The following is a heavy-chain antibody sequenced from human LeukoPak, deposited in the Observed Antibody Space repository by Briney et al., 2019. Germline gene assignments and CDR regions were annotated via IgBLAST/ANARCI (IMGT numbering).Heavy chain of an antibody. Sequence: GESLKISCKGSGYTFTSYWIGWVRQMPGKGLECMGIIYPGDSDTRYSPSFQGQVTISADKSISTAYLQWSSLKASDTAMYYCARLESPGARLTENVAFDIWGQGTMVTVSS. D-gene: IGHD2-21*02. J-gene: IGHJ3*02. CDR1: GYTFTSYW. V-gene: IGHV5-51*01. CDR3: ARLESPGARLTENVAFDI. CDR2: IYPGDSDT.